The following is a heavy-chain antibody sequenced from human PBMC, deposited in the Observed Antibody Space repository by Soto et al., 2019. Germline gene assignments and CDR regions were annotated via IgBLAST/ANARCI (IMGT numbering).Heavy chain of an antibody. D-gene: IGHD6-19*01. CDR3: ARTLGHSSGWYELNWFDP. CDR2: ISSSSSTI. CDR1: GFTFSSYS. V-gene: IGHV3-48*02. Sequence: EVQLVESGGGLVQPGGSLRLSCAASGFTFSSYSMNWVRQAPGKGLEWVSYISSSSSTIYYADSVKGRFTISRDNAKNSLYLQMNSLRDEDTAVYYCARTLGHSSGWYELNWFDPWGQGTLVNVSS. J-gene: IGHJ5*02.